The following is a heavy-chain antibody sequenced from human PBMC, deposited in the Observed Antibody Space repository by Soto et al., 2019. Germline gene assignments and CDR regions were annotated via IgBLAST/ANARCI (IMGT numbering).Heavy chain of an antibody. CDR2: IWYDGSNT. Sequence: QVQLVESGGGVVQPGRSLRLSCAASGFTFSSYGMHWVRQAPGKGLEWVAVIWYDGSNTYYADSVKGRFTISRDNSKNTLYLAMNRLRAEETAVYYCARDSRKYDYIWGNCGYWGQGTLVTVSS. CDR3: ARDSRKYDYIWGNCGY. V-gene: IGHV3-33*01. D-gene: IGHD3-16*01. J-gene: IGHJ4*02. CDR1: GFTFSSYG.